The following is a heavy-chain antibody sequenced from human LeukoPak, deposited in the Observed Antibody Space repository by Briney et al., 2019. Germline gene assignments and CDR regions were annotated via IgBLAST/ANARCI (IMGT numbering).Heavy chain of an antibody. D-gene: IGHD3-3*01. V-gene: IGHV1-24*01. J-gene: IGHJ5*02. CDR1: GYTLTELS. CDR2: FDPEDGET. Sequence: ASVKVSCKVSGYTLTELSMHWVRQAPGKGLEWMGGFDPEDGETIYAQKFQGRVTMTEDTSTDTAYMELSSLRSEDTAVYYCARDQGADYDFWSGWPFDPWGQGTLVTVSS. CDR3: ARDQGADYDFWSGWPFDP.